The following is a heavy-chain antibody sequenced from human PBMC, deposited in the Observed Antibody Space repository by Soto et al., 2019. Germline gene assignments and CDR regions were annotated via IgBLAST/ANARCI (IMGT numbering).Heavy chain of an antibody. J-gene: IGHJ4*02. CDR2: ISSSSSTI. V-gene: IGHV3-48*01. Sequence: GGSLGLSCAASGFTLSSYGMNWVRQAPGKGLEWVSYISSSSSTIYYADSVKGRFTISRDSSKNTVSLEMTSLRAEDTAVYYCAKGGRQWLVTSDFNYWGQGALVTVSS. CDR1: GFTLSSYG. D-gene: IGHD6-19*01. CDR3: AKGGRQWLVTSDFNY.